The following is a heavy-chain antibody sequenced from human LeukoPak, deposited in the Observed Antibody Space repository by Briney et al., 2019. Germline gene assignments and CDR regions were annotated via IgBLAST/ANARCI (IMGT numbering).Heavy chain of an antibody. J-gene: IGHJ6*02. CDR1: GFTFSSYG. Sequence: GGSLRLSCAASGFTFSSYGMHWVRQAPGKGLEWVAVISYDGSNKYYADSVKGRFTISRDNSKNTLYLQMNSLRAEDTAVYYCAKDPPYQYSSSWYNYYYGMDVWGQGTTVTVSS. V-gene: IGHV3-30*18. D-gene: IGHD6-13*01. CDR3: AKDPPYQYSSSWYNYYYGMDV. CDR2: ISYDGSNK.